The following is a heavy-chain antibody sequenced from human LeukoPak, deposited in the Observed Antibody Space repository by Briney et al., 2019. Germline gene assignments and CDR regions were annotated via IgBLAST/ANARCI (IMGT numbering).Heavy chain of an antibody. CDR3: ARLARMPEY. J-gene: IGHJ4*02. CDR1: GFSFSDYA. Sequence: GGSLRLSCAASGFSFSDYAMDWVRQAPGKGLEWVSAIDTTSAYIYYADSVKGRFTISRDNAKSSVSLQMNSLRDDDTAVYYCARLARMPEYWGQGTLVTVSS. D-gene: IGHD2-2*01. CDR2: IDTTSAYI. V-gene: IGHV3-21*01.